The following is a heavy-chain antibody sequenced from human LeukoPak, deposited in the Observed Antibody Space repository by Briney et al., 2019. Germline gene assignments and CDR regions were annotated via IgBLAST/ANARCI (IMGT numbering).Heavy chain of an antibody. D-gene: IGHD3-10*02. Sequence: GASVKVSCKVSGYTLTELSMHWVRQAPGKGLEWMEGFDPEDGETIYAQKFQGRVTMTEDTSTDAAYMELSSLRSEDTAVYYCATSPLSRTTFVNWFDPWGQGTLVTVSS. CDR2: FDPEDGET. CDR1: GYTLTELS. J-gene: IGHJ5*02. V-gene: IGHV1-24*01. CDR3: ATSPLSRTTFVNWFDP.